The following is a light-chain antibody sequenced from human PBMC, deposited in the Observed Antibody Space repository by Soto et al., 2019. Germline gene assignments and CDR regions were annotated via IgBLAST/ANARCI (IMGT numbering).Light chain of an antibody. CDR1: TGAVTSGHY. CDR3: LLSYSGGWV. V-gene: IGLV7-46*01. CDR2: DTS. J-gene: IGLJ3*02. Sequence: QAVVTQEPSLTVPPGGTVTLTCGSSTGAVTSGHYPYWFQQKPGQAPRTLIYDTSNKQSWTPARFSGSLLGGKAALTLSGAQPEDEADYHCLLSYSGGWVFGGGTKPPS.